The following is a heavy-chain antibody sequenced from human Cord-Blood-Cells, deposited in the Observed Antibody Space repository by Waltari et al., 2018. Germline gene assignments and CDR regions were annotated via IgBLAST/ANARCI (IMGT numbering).Heavy chain of an antibody. Sequence: QVQLQESGPGLVKPSQTLSLTCTVSGGSSSSGDYYWSWIRQPPGKGLEWIGYIYYSGSTYYNPSLKSRVTISVDTSKNQFSLKLSSVTAADTAVYYCARDQLGDGDAFDIWGQGTMVTVSS. CDR1: GGSSSSGDYY. J-gene: IGHJ3*02. D-gene: IGHD3-10*01. V-gene: IGHV4-30-4*08. CDR2: IYYSGST. CDR3: ARDQLGDGDAFDI.